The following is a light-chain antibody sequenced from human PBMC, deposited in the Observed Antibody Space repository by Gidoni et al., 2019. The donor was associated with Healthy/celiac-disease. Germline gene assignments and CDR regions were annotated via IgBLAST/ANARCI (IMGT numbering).Light chain of an antibody. J-gene: IGKJ1*01. CDR3: QQYNNLWT. Sequence: EIMMTQSTATLSVLPGERATLSCRASQSVSSNLAWYQQKPGQAPKLLIYGASSRATGIPARFSGSGSGTEFTLTISSLQSEDFAVYYCQQYNNLWTFGQGTKVEIK. CDR2: GAS. CDR1: QSVSSN. V-gene: IGKV3-15*01.